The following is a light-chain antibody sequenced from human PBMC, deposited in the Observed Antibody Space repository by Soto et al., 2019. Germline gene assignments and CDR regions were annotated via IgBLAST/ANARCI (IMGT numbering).Light chain of an antibody. V-gene: IGLV2-11*01. CDR3: CSYVGSYTSYV. CDR1: SSDVGTYNL. J-gene: IGLJ1*01. Sequence: QSVLTQPRSVSGSPGQSVTISCTGTSSDVGTYNLVSWYQQHPGKAPKFMIYDVTKRPSGVPDRFSGSKSGNTASLTISGLQAEDEADYYCCSYVGSYTSYVFGTGTKVTVL. CDR2: DVT.